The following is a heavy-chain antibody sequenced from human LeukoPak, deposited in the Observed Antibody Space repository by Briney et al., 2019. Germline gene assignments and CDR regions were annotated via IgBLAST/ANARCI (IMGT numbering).Heavy chain of an antibody. CDR3: ARLNYGGKPGHFFDY. D-gene: IGHD4-23*01. V-gene: IGHV3-30*03. Sequence: GRSLRLSCAASGFTFSSYGMHWVRQAPGKGLEWVAVISYGGSNKYYADSVKGRFTISRDNSKNTLYLQMNSLRAEDTAVYYCARLNYGGKPGHFFDYWGQGTLVTVSS. CDR1: GFTFSSYG. CDR2: ISYGGSNK. J-gene: IGHJ4*02.